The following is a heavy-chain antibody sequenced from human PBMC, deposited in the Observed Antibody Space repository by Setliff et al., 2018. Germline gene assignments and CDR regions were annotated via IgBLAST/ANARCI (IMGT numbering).Heavy chain of an antibody. CDR2: ITFDGSNK. CDR3: AKDRGTGWYMVFN. Sequence: GGSLRLSCAASEFTFNKYWMTWVRQAPGKGLEWVALITFDGSNKYYTDSVKGRFTISRDISKNTPYLQMNSLRPEDTAVYYCAKDRGTGWYMVFNWGQGTLVTVSS. CDR1: EFTFNKYW. J-gene: IGHJ4*02. V-gene: IGHV3-30*18. D-gene: IGHD6-19*01.